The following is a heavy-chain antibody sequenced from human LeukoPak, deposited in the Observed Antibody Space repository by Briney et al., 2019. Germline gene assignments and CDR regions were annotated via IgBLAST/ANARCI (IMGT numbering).Heavy chain of an antibody. Sequence: GGSLRLSCAAFGFNFIIYAMVWVRQAPGKGPEWVSSITNSGDKAYYADSVKGRFTISRDNPKNTLYLQMNSLRAEDTALYYCAKAGYSFGLDSWGQGTLVTVSS. CDR1: GFNFIIYA. D-gene: IGHD5-18*01. CDR2: ITNSGDKA. V-gene: IGHV3-23*01. J-gene: IGHJ4*02. CDR3: AKAGYSFGLDS.